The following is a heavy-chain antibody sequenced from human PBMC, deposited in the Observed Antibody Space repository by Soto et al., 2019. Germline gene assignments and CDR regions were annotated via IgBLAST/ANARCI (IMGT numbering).Heavy chain of an antibody. J-gene: IGHJ4*02. CDR3: ARGGLGTYLLDY. CDR2: IKGDESSI. V-gene: IGHV3-74*01. CDR1: GFTFNSHW. D-gene: IGHD3-10*01. Sequence: EVQLVESGGGLVQPGGSLRLSCTASGFTFNSHWMHWLRQAPGKGLVWVSRIKGDESSINYAYSVKGRFTISRDNAKNTVYLQMNSLRDEETAVYYCARGGLGTYLLDYWGQGALVTVSS.